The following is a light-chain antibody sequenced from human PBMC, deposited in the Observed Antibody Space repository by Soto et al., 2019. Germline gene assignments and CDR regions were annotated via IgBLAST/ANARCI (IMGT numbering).Light chain of an antibody. Sequence: DIQMTQSPSSLSASVGDRITITCRASQGIYNFLAWYQQTPGKAPTLLIYAASTLRSGVPSRFSGSRSGTEFNLTISSLQPEDVATYYCQKYNTAPLTFGGGTKVEI. CDR1: QGIYNF. CDR2: AAS. V-gene: IGKV1-27*01. CDR3: QKYNTAPLT. J-gene: IGKJ4*01.